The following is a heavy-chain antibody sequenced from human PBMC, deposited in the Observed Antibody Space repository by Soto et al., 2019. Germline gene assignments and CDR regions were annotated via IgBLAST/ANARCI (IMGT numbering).Heavy chain of an antibody. Sequence: GGSLRLSCAASGFTFDDYAMHWVRQAPGKGLEWVSGISWNSGSIGYAASVKGRFTTSRDNAKNSVYLQMNSLGAEDTALYYCAKDPDNSGWYGRATRGFGGWGQGTLVTVSS. CDR1: GFTFDDYA. CDR2: ISWNSGSI. J-gene: IGHJ4*02. V-gene: IGHV3-9*01. D-gene: IGHD6-19*01. CDR3: AKDPDNSGWYGRATRGFGG.